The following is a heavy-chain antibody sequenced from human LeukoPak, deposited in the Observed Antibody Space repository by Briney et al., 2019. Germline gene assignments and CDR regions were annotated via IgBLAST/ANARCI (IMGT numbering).Heavy chain of an antibody. CDR3: ARDLNGMEV. V-gene: IGHV3-48*03. CDR2: ISRSGTTV. Sequence: GGSLSLTCVGSGFTFSNEAMNWVRQAPGKGLEWVSYISRSGTTVHYGDSVKGRFSISRDNGKNSLFLQLNSLRAEDTALYYCARDLNGMEVWGQGQATTVSS. J-gene: IGHJ6*02. CDR1: GFTFSNEA.